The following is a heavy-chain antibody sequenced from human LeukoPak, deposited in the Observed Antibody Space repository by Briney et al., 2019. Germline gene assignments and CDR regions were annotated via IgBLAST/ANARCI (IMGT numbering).Heavy chain of an antibody. D-gene: IGHD6-13*01. V-gene: IGHV5-51*01. J-gene: IGHJ5*02. CDR1: GYSFTSYW. CDR3: ARRPQAAADEGDWFDP. Sequence: KNGESLKISCKGSGYSFTSYWIGWVRQMPGKGLEWMGIIYPGDSDTRYSPSFQGQVTISADKSISTAYLQWSSLKASDTAMYYCARRPQAAADEGDWFDPWGQGTLVTVSS. CDR2: IYPGDSDT.